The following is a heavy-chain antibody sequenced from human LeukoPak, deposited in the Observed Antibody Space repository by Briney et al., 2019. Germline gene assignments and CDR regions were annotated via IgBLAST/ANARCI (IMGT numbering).Heavy chain of an antibody. J-gene: IGHJ4*02. CDR1: GFTFNNYS. V-gene: IGHV3-23*01. CDR3: ARLFRYCRGGTCYTDRGYFFDC. D-gene: IGHD2-15*01. CDR2: ISDTGDHT. Sequence: PGGSLRLSCVASGFTFNNYSMSWVRQAPGKGLEWIAAISDTGDHTYYAHPVQGRFTISRDTSNNTVTLQLNSLRAEDSAVYYFARLFRYCRGGTCYTDRGYFFDCWGQGTLASVSS.